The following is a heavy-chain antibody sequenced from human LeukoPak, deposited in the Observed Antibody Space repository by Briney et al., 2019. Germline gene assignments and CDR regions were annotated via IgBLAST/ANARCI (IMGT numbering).Heavy chain of an antibody. CDR2: IYHDGST. D-gene: IGHD3-3*01. V-gene: IGHV4-38-2*02. CDR3: ARLKGRFLEWLKIDY. J-gene: IGHJ4*02. Sequence: SETLSLTCTVSGYSVSTNYYWGWIRQPPGKGLEWIGNIYHDGSTYYNPSLKSRVTISVDTSKNQFSLKLSSVTAADTAVYYCARLKGRFLEWLKIDYWGQGTLVTVSS. CDR1: GYSVSTNYY.